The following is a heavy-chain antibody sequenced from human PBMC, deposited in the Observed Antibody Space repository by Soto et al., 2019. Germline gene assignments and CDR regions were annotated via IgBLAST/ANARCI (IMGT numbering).Heavy chain of an antibody. CDR2: MWYDGSKE. D-gene: IGHD1-1*01. CDR1: GLPLSTYV. CDR3: ARDFNFAPDF. V-gene: IGHV3-33*01. Sequence: GGSLRLSCVASGLPLSTYVMHWVRQAPGKGLEWVAVMWYDGSKEYYADSVKGRFTISRDSSKNTLYLQLNSLRAEDTAVYYCARDFNFAPDFWGQGTLVTVSS. J-gene: IGHJ4*02.